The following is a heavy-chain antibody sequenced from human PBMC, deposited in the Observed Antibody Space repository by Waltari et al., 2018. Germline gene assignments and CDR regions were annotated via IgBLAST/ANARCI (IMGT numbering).Heavy chain of an antibody. J-gene: IGHJ4*02. V-gene: IGHV4-39*01. CDR3: ARHNGVRPYYDFWSGYYLSFEY. CDR2: TWDSGST. Sequence: STWDSGSTYYNPSLKSRVTISVDTSKNQFSLKLSSVTAADTAVYYCARHNGVRPYYDFWSGYYLSFEYWGQGTLVTVSS. D-gene: IGHD3-3*01.